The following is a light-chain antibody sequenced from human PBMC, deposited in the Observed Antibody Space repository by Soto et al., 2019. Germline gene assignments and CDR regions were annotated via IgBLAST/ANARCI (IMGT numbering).Light chain of an antibody. CDR3: KQLFDSPIT. Sequence: DIQMTQFPSTLSASVGDRVAITCRASQSISPWLAWYQQKPGKAHKLLIYAAYTLESGVPSRFSATVSGTEFSLTITSLQPEDFATYYCKQLFDSPITFGQGTKVDIK. J-gene: IGKJ1*01. CDR2: AAY. V-gene: IGKV1-5*01. CDR1: QSISPW.